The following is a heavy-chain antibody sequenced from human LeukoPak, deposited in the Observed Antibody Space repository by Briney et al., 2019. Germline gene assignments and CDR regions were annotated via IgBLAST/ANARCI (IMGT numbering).Heavy chain of an antibody. CDR1: GFTFSSYS. V-gene: IGHV3-21*01. CDR2: ISSSSSYI. J-gene: IGHJ4*02. CDR3: ARDYQYGYSTNWYHLAQIDY. D-gene: IGHD2/OR15-2a*01. Sequence: GGSLRLSCAASGFTFSSYSMNWVRQAPGKGLEWVSSISSSSSYIYYADSVKGRFTISRDNAKNSLYLQMNSLRAEDTAIYYCARDYQYGYSTNWYHLAQIDYWGQGTLVTVSS.